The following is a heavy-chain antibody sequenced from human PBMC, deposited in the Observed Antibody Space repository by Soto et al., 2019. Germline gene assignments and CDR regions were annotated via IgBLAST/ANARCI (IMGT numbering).Heavy chain of an antibody. Sequence: EVQLVESGGGLVQPGGSLKLSCAASGFTFSGSARHWVRQASGKGLEWVGRIRSKANSYATAYAASVKGRFTISRDDSKNTAYLQMNSLKTEDTAVYYCTRRPDYYDSSGYGAFDIWGQGTMVTVSS. CDR2: IRSKANSYAT. J-gene: IGHJ3*02. D-gene: IGHD3-22*01. V-gene: IGHV3-73*02. CDR1: GFTFSGSA. CDR3: TRRPDYYDSSGYGAFDI.